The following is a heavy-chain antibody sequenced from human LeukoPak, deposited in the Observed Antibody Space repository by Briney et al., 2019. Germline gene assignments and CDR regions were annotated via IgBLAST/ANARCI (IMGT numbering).Heavy chain of an antibody. CDR2: INPSGGSA. J-gene: IGHJ4*02. Sequence: ASVKVSCKASGYTFTRSFIHWVRRPPGRALEWKGVINPSGGSASYAQQFQGRVTMTRDTSTSTVSMELSSLRFEDTAVYYCARGPYSGDWHFDFWGQGTLVTVSS. V-gene: IGHV1-46*01. CDR1: GYTFTRSF. CDR3: ARGPYSGDWHFDF. D-gene: IGHD6-19*01.